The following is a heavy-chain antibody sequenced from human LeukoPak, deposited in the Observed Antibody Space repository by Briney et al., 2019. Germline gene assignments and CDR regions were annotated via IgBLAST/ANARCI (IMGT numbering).Heavy chain of an antibody. Sequence: SETLSLTCTVSGGSISSHYWSWLRQPPGKGLEWIGYIYYSGSTNYNPSLKSRVTISVDTSKNQFSLKLSSVTAADTAVYYCARGYCSSTSCYRWFDPWGQGTLVTVSS. CDR2: IYYSGST. CDR3: ARGYCSSTSCYRWFDP. D-gene: IGHD2-2*01. V-gene: IGHV4-59*11. CDR1: GGSISSHY. J-gene: IGHJ5*02.